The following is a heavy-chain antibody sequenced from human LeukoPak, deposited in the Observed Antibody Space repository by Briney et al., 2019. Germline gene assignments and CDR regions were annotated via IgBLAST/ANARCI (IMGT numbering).Heavy chain of an antibody. CDR1: GFTFSSYA. D-gene: IGHD3-22*01. CDR3: AKDKGDYYDSSGYYGAIDY. J-gene: IGHJ4*02. CDR2: ISGSGDST. Sequence: GGSLRLSCAASGFTFSSYAMSWVRQAPGKGLEWVSTISGSGDSTYYADSVKGRFTISRDNSKNTLYLQMNSLRAEDTAVYYCAKDKGDYYDSSGYYGAIDYWGQGTLVTVS. V-gene: IGHV3-23*01.